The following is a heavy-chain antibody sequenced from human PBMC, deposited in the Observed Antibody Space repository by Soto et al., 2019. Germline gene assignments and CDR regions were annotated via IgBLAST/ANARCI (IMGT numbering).Heavy chain of an antibody. Sequence: EVQLVESGGGLIQPGGSLRLSCAASGFTVSSNYMSWVRQVPGKGLEWVSVIYSGGSTYYADSVKGRFTISRDNSKNTLYLQMNSLRAEDTAVYYCARRFSTNWSHDYWGQGTLVTVSS. CDR2: IYSGGST. D-gene: IGHD6-13*01. J-gene: IGHJ4*02. CDR1: GFTVSSNY. V-gene: IGHV3-53*01. CDR3: ARRFSTNWSHDY.